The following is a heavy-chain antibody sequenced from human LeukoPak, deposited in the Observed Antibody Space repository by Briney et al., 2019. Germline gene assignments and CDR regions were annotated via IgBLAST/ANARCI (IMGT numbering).Heavy chain of an antibody. CDR3: AKAGNIRFDY. CDR1: GFTFSSYG. Sequence: GGSLRLSCAASGFTFSSYGMHWVRQAPGKGLEWVAFIRYDGSSRYYADSVQGRFTISRDNSKNTLYLQMNSLRAGDTAIYYCAKAGNIRFDYWGQGTLVTVSS. V-gene: IGHV3-30*02. D-gene: IGHD2/OR15-2a*01. CDR2: IRYDGSSR. J-gene: IGHJ4*02.